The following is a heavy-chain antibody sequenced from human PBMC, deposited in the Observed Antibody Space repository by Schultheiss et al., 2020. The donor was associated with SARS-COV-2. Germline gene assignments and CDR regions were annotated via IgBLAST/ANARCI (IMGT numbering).Heavy chain of an antibody. J-gene: IGHJ4*02. Sequence: ASVKVSCKTSGYTFTNYGINWVRKVPGRGLEWMAWISTYDGHTNYAFEVQGSVSLTTDTSTSTAYMELRNLRSGDTGVYYCARDVLPPSSLTGVYDSWGQGTLVTVSS. V-gene: IGHV1-18*04. CDR1: GYTFTNYG. D-gene: IGHD3-10*01. CDR2: ISTYDGHT. CDR3: ARDVLPPSSLTGVYDS.